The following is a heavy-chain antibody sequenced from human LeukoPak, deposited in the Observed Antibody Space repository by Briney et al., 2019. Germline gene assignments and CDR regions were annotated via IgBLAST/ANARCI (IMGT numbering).Heavy chain of an antibody. J-gene: IGHJ6*02. Sequence: GGSLRLSCAAYGFTFTSYWIHWVRQAPGKGLVWVSRIKGDESSTNYADSVKGRFTISRDNAKNTVYLHMNSLRVEDAAVYYCARGIKNYYGVDVWGQGTTVTVSS. CDR1: GFTFTSYW. D-gene: IGHD2-15*01. V-gene: IGHV3-74*01. CDR3: ARGIKNYYGVDV. CDR2: IKGDESST.